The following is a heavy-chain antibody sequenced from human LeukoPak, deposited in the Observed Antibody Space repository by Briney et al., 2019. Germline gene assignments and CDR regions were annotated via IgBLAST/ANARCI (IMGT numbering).Heavy chain of an antibody. D-gene: IGHD4-17*01. CDR3: AKVDYGDYGAYFDS. V-gene: IGHV3-33*06. CDR1: GFTFSSYG. Sequence: SGGSLRLSCAASGFTFSSYGMHWIRQAPGKGLEWVAVIWYDGSNKYYADSVKGRFTISRDNSKNTLYLQMNSLRAEDTAMYYCAKVDYGDYGAYFDSWGQGTLVTVSS. J-gene: IGHJ4*02. CDR2: IWYDGSNK.